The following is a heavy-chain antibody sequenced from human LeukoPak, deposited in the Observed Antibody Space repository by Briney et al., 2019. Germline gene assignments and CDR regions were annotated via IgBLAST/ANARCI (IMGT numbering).Heavy chain of an antibody. Sequence: SQTLSLTCTVSGGSISSGGYYWSWIRQHPGKGLEWIGYIYYSGSTYYNPSLKSRVTISVDTSKNQFSLKLSSVTAADTAVYYCAVSGSRARHFDYWGQGTLVTVSS. CDR2: IYYSGST. J-gene: IGHJ4*02. V-gene: IGHV4-31*03. CDR1: GGSISSGGYY. D-gene: IGHD1-26*01. CDR3: AVSGSRARHFDY.